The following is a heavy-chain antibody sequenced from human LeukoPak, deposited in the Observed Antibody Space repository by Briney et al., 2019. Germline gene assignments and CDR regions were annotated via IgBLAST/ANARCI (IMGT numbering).Heavy chain of an antibody. CDR1: GYTFTSYY. D-gene: IGHD5-12*01. J-gene: IGHJ3*02. CDR3: ARGGRDIVATNAFDI. CDR2: INPSGGST. V-gene: IGHV1-46*01. Sequence: ASVKVSCKASGYTFTSYYMHWVRQAPGQGLEWMGIINPSGGSTSYAQKFQGRVTMTRDMSTSTVYMELSSLRSEDTAVYYCARGGRDIVATNAFDIWGQGTMVTVSS.